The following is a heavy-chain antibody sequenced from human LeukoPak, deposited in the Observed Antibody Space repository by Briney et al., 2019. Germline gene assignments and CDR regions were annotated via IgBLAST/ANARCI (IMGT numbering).Heavy chain of an antibody. CDR2: INPSGGST. J-gene: IGHJ4*02. CDR1: GYTFTSYY. V-gene: IGHV1-46*01. CDR3: ARDGLEESGYSHQADY. Sequence: GAPVKVSCKASGYTFTSYYMHWVRQAPGQGLEWMGIINPSGGSTSYAQKFQGRVTMTRDMSTSTVYMELSSLRSEDTAVYYCARDGLEESGYSHQADYWGQGTLVTVSS. D-gene: IGHD5-18*01.